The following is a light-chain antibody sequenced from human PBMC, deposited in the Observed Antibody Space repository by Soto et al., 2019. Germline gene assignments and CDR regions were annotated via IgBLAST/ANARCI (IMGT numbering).Light chain of an antibody. CDR1: QDIAIY. Sequence: AIQLTQSPSSLSASVGDRVTITCRASQDIAIYLAWYQQKPGEAPKLLIYAASTLYGGVPSRFSGSGSGTDFALTITGLQAEDFATYYCLQDYNYPPTFGQGTKVDIK. CDR3: LQDYNYPPT. J-gene: IGKJ1*01. V-gene: IGKV1-6*01. CDR2: AAS.